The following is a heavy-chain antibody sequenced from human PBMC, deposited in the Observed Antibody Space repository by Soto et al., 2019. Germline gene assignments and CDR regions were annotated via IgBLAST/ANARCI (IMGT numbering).Heavy chain of an antibody. Sequence: SVKVSCKASGGTFSSYAISWVRQAPGQGLEWMGGIIPIFGTANYAQKFQGRVTITADESTSTAYMELSSLRSEDTAVYYCARASSTIFGVVTVGYYYGMDVWGQGTTVTVSS. CDR1: GGTFSSYA. V-gene: IGHV1-69*13. D-gene: IGHD3-3*01. J-gene: IGHJ6*02. CDR3: ARASSTIFGVVTVGYYYGMDV. CDR2: IIPIFGTA.